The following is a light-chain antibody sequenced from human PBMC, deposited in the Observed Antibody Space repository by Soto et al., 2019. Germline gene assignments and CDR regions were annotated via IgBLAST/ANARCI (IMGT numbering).Light chain of an antibody. CDR1: QSVSSN. J-gene: IGKJ5*01. V-gene: IGKV3-15*01. Sequence: EIVLTQSPATLSVAPGDRVALSCRASQSVSSNLAWYQQKPGQAPRLLIFGASTRATGIPARFSGSGSGTEFTLTISSLQSEDFAVYYCQQYNKWPPITLGQGTRLEIK. CDR3: QQYNKWPPIT. CDR2: GAS.